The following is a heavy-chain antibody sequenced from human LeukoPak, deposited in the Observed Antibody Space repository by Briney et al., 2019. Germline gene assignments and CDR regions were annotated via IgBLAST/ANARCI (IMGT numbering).Heavy chain of an antibody. V-gene: IGHV4-39*01. CDR2: IYYSGST. D-gene: IGHD2-15*01. CDR3: ASTNLGYCSGGSCYSFSYYFDY. J-gene: IGHJ4*02. CDR1: GGSISSSSYY. Sequence: SETLSLTCSVSGGSISSSSYYWGWIRQPPGKGLEWIGSIYYSGSTYDNPSLKSRVTISVDTSKNQFSLKPSSVTAADTAVYYCASTNLGYCSGGSCYSFSYYFDYWGQGTLVTVSS.